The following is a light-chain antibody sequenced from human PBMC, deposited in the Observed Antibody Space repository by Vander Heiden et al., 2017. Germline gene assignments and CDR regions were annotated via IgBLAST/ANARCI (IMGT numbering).Light chain of an antibody. J-gene: IGKJ4*01. CDR2: DAS. V-gene: IGKV1-33*01. CDR3: QQYDNPPRVT. CDR1: QDISNY. Sequence: DIQMTQSPSSLSASVGDRVTITCQASQDISNYLNWYQQKPGKAPKLLIYDASNLETVLPSRFSESGYGTDFTFTMSILHPEDIATYYCQQYDNPPRVTFGGGTKVEIK.